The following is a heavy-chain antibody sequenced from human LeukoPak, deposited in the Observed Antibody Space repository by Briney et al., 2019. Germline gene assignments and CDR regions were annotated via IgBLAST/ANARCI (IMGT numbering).Heavy chain of an antibody. Sequence: AAVKVSCKASGYTFTRHYIQWVRQAPGQGLEWMGIINPSGGSTSYAQKFQGRVTLTRDTSTSTVYMELSSLRSEDTAVYYCARERGVAVAGEGVDPWGQGTLVTVSS. CDR1: GYTFTRHY. D-gene: IGHD6-19*01. V-gene: IGHV1-46*01. J-gene: IGHJ5*02. CDR3: ARERGVAVAGEGVDP. CDR2: INPSGGST.